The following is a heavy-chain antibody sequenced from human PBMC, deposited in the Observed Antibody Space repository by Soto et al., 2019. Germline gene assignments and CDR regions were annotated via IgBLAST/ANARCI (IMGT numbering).Heavy chain of an antibody. CDR1: GGSVNSSSYY. J-gene: IGHJ6*02. Sequence: VQLQKSGPGLVKPSETLSLTCTVSGGSVNSSSYYWSWIRQPPGKGLEWLGCIDQTGSTKYNPSLDSRVTTPKDTSNNHFSPTQTSVTTADTAVYYCARDHDICGSPPDSASYYYGMDVWGQGTTGTVSS. V-gene: IGHV4-61*03. CDR2: IDQTGST. CDR3: ARDHDICGSPPDSASYYYGMDV. D-gene: IGHD3-9*01.